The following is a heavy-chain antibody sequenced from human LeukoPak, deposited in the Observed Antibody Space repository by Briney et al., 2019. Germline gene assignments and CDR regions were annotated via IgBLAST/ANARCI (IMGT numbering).Heavy chain of an antibody. CDR1: GFTFDDYA. Sequence: GRSPRLSCAASGFTFDDYAMHWVRQAPGKGLEWVSGISWNSGSIGYADSVKGRFTISRDNAKNSLYLQMNSLRAEDTALYYCAKVSGEDIIGWFDPWGQGTLVTVSS. D-gene: IGHD2-15*01. V-gene: IGHV3-9*01. J-gene: IGHJ5*02. CDR2: ISWNSGSI. CDR3: AKVSGEDIIGWFDP.